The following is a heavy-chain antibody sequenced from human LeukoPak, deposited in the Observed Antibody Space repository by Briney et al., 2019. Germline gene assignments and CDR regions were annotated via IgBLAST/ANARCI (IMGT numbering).Heavy chain of an antibody. CDR1: GFTFSNYW. Sequence: PGGSLRLSCAASGFTFSNYWMSWVRQAPGKGLEWVANIRKDGNDEYYVDSVKGRFSISRDNAKNSLYLHMNSLRAEDTAVYYCAALDTRMGTDVGYWGQGTLVIVSS. CDR3: AALDTRMGTDVGY. CDR2: IRKDGNDE. D-gene: IGHD3/OR15-3a*01. J-gene: IGHJ4*02. V-gene: IGHV3-7*01.